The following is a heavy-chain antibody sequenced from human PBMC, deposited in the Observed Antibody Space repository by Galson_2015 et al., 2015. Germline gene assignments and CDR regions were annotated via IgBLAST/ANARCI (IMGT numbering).Heavy chain of an antibody. Sequence: SVKVSCKASGGTFSSYAISWVRQAPGQGLEWMGGIIPIFGTANYAQKFQGRVTITADESTSTAYMELSSLRSEDTAVYYCARDDPLYCSSTSCYGGEDNWIDPWGQGTLVTVSS. CDR2: IIPIFGTA. CDR3: ARDDPLYCSSTSCYGGEDNWIDP. D-gene: IGHD2-2*01. V-gene: IGHV1-69*13. J-gene: IGHJ5*02. CDR1: GGTFSSYA.